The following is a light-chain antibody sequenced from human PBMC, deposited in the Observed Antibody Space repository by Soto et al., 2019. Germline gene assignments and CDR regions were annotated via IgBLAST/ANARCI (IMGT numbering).Light chain of an antibody. J-gene: IGKJ2*01. Sequence: EVVLTQSPVTLSLSPGERATLSCRASQTVSNNYLAWYQQKPGQAPRLLICGSSDRPTGIPDRFRGSGSGTDVTLTISRLEPEDFAVYYCQQYGSSPPYTFGQGTKLEIK. CDR2: GSS. CDR3: QQYGSSPPYT. CDR1: QTVSNNY. V-gene: IGKV3-20*01.